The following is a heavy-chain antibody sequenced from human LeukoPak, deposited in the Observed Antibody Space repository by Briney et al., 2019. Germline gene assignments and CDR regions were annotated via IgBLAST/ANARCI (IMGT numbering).Heavy chain of an antibody. CDR1: GYTFTGYY. J-gene: IGHJ4*02. CDR2: INPNSGGT. V-gene: IGHV1-2*02. D-gene: IGHD3-22*01. CDR3: ARGVAYYYDSNSEDY. Sequence: ASVKVSCKASGYTFTGYYMHWVRQAPGQGLEWMGWINPNSGGTNYAQKFQGRVTMTRDTSISTAYMELSRLRSDDTAVYYCARGVAYYYDSNSEDYWGQGTLVTVSS.